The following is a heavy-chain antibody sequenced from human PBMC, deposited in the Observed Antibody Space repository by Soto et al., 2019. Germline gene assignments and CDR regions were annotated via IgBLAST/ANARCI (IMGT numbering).Heavy chain of an antibody. CDR2: IYYSGST. D-gene: IGHD5-12*01. CDR1: GGSISSYY. V-gene: IGHV4-59*01. Sequence: PSETLSLTCTVSGGSISSYYWSWIRQPPGKGLEWIGYIYYSGSTNYNPSLKSRVTISVDTSKNQFSLKLSSVTAADTAVYYCARDLFMYGWLHKGEPGDSAFDIWGQGTMVTVSS. CDR3: ARDLFMYGWLHKGEPGDSAFDI. J-gene: IGHJ3*02.